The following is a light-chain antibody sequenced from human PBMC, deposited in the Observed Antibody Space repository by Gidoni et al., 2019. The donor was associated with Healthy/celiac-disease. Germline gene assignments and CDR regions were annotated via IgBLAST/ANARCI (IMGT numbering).Light chain of an antibody. CDR3: QQSYSTPLT. CDR2: AAS. CDR1: QGISSY. J-gene: IGKJ4*01. V-gene: IGKV1-39*01. Sequence: DIKTTQPPSSLSASVGDRVTITCRASQGISSYLNWYQQKPGKAPKLLIYAASSLKSGVPSRFSGSGSGTDFTLTISSLQPEDFATYYCQQSYSTPLTFGGGTKVEIK.